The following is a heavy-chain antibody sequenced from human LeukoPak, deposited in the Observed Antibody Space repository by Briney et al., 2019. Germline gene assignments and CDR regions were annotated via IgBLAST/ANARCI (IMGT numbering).Heavy chain of an antibody. D-gene: IGHD5-12*01. Sequence: SETLSLTCTVSGGSISSYYWSWIRQPAGKGLEWIGRIYTSGSTNYNPSLKSRVTMSVDTSKNQFSLKLSSVTAADTAVYYCARLALDSGYDGFDYWGRGTLVTVSS. CDR3: ARLALDSGYDGFDY. V-gene: IGHV4-4*07. CDR1: GGSISSYY. CDR2: IYTSGST. J-gene: IGHJ4*02.